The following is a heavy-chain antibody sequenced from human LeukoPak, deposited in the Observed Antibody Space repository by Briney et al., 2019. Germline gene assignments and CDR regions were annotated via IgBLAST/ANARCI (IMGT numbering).Heavy chain of an antibody. CDR2: ISSSGSTI. J-gene: IGHJ4*02. CDR3: ARVWVYLDY. D-gene: IGHD3-10*01. CDR1: GFTFSSYE. V-gene: IGHV3-48*03. Sequence: GGSLRLSCAASGFTFSSYEMNWVRQAPGKGLEWVSYISSSGSTIYYADSVRGRFTISRDDAKNSLYLQMNSLRAEDTAVYYCARVWVYLDYWGQGTLVTVSS.